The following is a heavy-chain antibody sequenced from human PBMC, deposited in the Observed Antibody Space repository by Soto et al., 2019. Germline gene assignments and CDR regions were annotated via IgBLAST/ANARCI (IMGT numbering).Heavy chain of an antibody. CDR2: IIPIFDTA. CDR1: GGTFSSYA. D-gene: IGHD6-6*01. CDR3: ARANLEYSSSSGIDY. J-gene: IGHJ4*02. Sequence: QVQLVQSGAEVKKPGSSVKVSCKASGGTFSSYAISWVRQAPRQGLEWMGGIIPIFDTANYAQKFQGRVTITADESTSTAYMELSSLRSEDTAVYYCARANLEYSSSSGIDYWGQGTLVTVSS. V-gene: IGHV1-69*01.